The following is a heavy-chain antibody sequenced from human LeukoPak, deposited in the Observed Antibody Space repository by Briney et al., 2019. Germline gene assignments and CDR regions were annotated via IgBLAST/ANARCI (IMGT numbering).Heavy chain of an antibody. CDR3: ARTDYYGSGTYAFDI. V-gene: IGHV5-51*01. Sequence: GESLEISCKGSGYIFTSYWIGWVRQMPGKGLEWMGIICPGDSDTRYSPSFQGQVTISADKSISTAYLQWSSLKASDTAMYYCARTDYYGSGTYAFDIWGQGTMVTVSS. D-gene: IGHD3-10*01. CDR1: GYIFTSYW. CDR2: ICPGDSDT. J-gene: IGHJ3*02.